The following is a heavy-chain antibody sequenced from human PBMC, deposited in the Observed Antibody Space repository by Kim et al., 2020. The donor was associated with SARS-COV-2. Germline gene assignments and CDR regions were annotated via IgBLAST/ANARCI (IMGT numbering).Heavy chain of an antibody. CDR2: ISSSSSAI. V-gene: IGHV3-48*02. CDR1: GFTFSSFG. J-gene: IGHJ4*02. Sequence: GGSLRLSCEASGFTFSSFGMHGVRQAPGKGLEWVSYISSSSSAIYYADSVKGRFTISRDKAKNSLYLQMNSLRDEDTAVYYCATPFSGTYGDWGQGTLV. CDR3: ATPFSGTYGD. D-gene: IGHD1-26*01.